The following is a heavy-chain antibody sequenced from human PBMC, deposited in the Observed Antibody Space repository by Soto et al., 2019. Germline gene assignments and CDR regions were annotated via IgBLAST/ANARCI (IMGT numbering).Heavy chain of an antibody. D-gene: IGHD2-15*01. J-gene: IGHJ6*02. V-gene: IGHV1-3*01. CDR2: INAGNGNT. CDR3: ATIPYCSGGSCYSQYYYYGMDV. Sequence: QVQLVQSGAEVKKPGASVKVSCKASGYTFTSYAMHWVRQAPGQRLEWMGWINAGNGNTKYSQKFQRRVTITRDTSASTAYMELSSLRSEDTAVYYCATIPYCSGGSCYSQYYYYGMDVWGQGTTVTVSS. CDR1: GYTFTSYA.